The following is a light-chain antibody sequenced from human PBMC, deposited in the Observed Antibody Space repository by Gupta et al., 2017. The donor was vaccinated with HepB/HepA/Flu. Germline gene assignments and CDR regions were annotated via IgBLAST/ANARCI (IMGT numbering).Light chain of an antibody. Sequence: QSVLTQPPSASGTPGQRVTISCSGSTSNVGSNTVNWYQQLPGSAPKLLMYSDSQRPSGVPDRFSGSKSGTSASLAISGLHAEDEAAYYCATWDDSRNGWVFGGGTKLTVL. CDR1: TSNVGSNT. J-gene: IGLJ3*02. CDR2: SDS. CDR3: ATWDDSRNGWV. V-gene: IGLV1-44*01.